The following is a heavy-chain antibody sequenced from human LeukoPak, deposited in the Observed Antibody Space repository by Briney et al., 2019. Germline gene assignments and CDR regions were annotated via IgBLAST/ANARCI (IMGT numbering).Heavy chain of an antibody. V-gene: IGHV3-7*01. J-gene: IGHJ3*02. CDR3: ARDGSRDAFDI. Sequence: GGSLRLSCADSGFTFSDYYMSWVRQAPGKGLEWVANMKQVGSEKYYVHSAKGRFTISRDNAKNSLYLQMNSLRAEDTAVYYCARDGSRDAFDIWGRGTMVTVSS. CDR2: MKQVGSEK. D-gene: IGHD6-13*01. CDR1: GFTFSDYY.